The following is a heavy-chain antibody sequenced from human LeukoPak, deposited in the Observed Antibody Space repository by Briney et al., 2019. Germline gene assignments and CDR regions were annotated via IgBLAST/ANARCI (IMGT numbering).Heavy chain of an antibody. CDR3: ARGGRFGGVSPDFDY. CDR2: MNPNSGNT. Sequence: ASVKVSCKASEYTFTSYDINWVRQATGRGLEWMGWMNPNSGNTGYAQKFQGRVTMTRNTSISTAYMELSSLRSEDTAVYYCARGGRFGGVSPDFDYWGQGTLVTVSS. J-gene: IGHJ4*02. D-gene: IGHD3-16*01. V-gene: IGHV1-8*01. CDR1: EYTFTSYD.